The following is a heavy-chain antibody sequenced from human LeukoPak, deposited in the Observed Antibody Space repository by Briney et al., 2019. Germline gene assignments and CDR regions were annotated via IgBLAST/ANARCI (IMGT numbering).Heavy chain of an antibody. CDR1: GGSISSYY. V-gene: IGHV4-4*07. CDR3: ARSPNYCSSTSCYAQGLDY. CDR2: IYTSGST. J-gene: IGHJ4*02. D-gene: IGHD2-2*01. Sequence: SETLSLTCTVSGGSISSYYWSWIRQPAGKGLEWIGRIYTSGSTNYNPSLKSRVTMSVDTSKNQFSLKLSSVTAADTAVYYCARSPNYCSSTSCYAQGLDYWGQGTLVTVSS.